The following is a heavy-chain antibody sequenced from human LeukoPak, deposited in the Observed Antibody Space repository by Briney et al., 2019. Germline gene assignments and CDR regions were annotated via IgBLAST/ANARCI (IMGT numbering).Heavy chain of an antibody. Sequence: GGSLRLSCGASGFTFSSNYMSWVRQAPGKGLEWVSVIYSGGSTYYADSVKGRFTISRDDSKNTLYLQMNSLRDEDTAVYYCATEVSGSGGFDPWGQGTLVTVSS. D-gene: IGHD3-10*01. CDR2: IYSGGST. V-gene: IGHV3-66*01. J-gene: IGHJ5*02. CDR3: ATEVSGSGGFDP. CDR1: GFTFSSNY.